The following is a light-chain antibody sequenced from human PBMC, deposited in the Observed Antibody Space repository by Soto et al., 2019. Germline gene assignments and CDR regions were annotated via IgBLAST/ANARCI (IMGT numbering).Light chain of an antibody. V-gene: IGKV1-39*01. Sequence: DIQMTQSPSSLSASVGDRVTITCRASQSISSYLNWYQQKPGKAPKLLIYAASSLQSGGPSRFSGSGSGTDFTLSISRLEPEDFAVYYCQQYSSLWTFGQGTKVDIK. J-gene: IGKJ1*01. CDR2: AAS. CDR1: QSISSY. CDR3: QQYSSLWT.